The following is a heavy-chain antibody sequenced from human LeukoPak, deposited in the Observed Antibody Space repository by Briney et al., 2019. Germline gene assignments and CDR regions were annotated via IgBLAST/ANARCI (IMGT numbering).Heavy chain of an antibody. CDR1: GFTFDDYA. V-gene: IGHV3-9*01. D-gene: IGHD4-17*01. Sequence: GRSLRLSCAASGFTFDDYAMHWVRQAPGKGLEWVSGISWNSGSIGYEDSVKGRFTISRDNAKNSLYLQMNSLRAEDTALYYCAKDHFPVTPSYYYYGMDVWGQGTTVTVSS. J-gene: IGHJ6*02. CDR3: AKDHFPVTPSYYYYGMDV. CDR2: ISWNSGSI.